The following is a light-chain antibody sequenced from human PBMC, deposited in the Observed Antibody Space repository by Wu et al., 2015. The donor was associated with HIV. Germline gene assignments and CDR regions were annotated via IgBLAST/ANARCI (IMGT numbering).Light chain of an antibody. V-gene: IGKV3-20*01. Sequence: LTQSPGTLSLSPGERVTVSCRASQSVNYRNLAWYQQKPGQAPRLLMYDTATRMPGIPDRISGGGSGTDFTLTISRLEPEDFAVYYCQYYGRPPWTFGQGTKVEVK. CDR1: QSVNYRN. CDR3: QYYGRPPWT. CDR2: DTA. J-gene: IGKJ1*01.